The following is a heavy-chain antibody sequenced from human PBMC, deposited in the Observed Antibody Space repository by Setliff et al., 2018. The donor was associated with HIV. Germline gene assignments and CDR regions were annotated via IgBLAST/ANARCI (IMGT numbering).Heavy chain of an antibody. CDR2: ISSSSSYI. D-gene: IGHD3-22*01. CDR3: ARDRSYYDRSDAFDI. J-gene: IGHJ3*02. CDR1: GFTFSSYS. Sequence: PGGSLRLSCAASGFTFSSYSMNWVRQAPGKGLEWVSSISSSSSYIYYADSVKGRFTISRDNAKNSLYLQMNSLRAEDTAVYYCARDRSYYDRSDAFDIWGQGTMVTV. V-gene: IGHV3-21*01.